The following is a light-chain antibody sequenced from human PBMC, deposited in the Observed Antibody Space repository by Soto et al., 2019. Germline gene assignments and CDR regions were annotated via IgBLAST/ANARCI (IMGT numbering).Light chain of an antibody. J-gene: IGLJ1*01. V-gene: IGLV1-51*01. CDR2: DNV. CDR3: GSWDNSLSSYV. Sequence: AQPPSVSATPGQKVTISCSGSGSNLGRNYVSWYQQLPGTAPKLLIYDNVYRFSGIPDRFSGSKSGTSATLGITGLQTGDEGDYYCGSWDNSLSSYVFGTGTKVTVL. CDR1: GSNLGRNY.